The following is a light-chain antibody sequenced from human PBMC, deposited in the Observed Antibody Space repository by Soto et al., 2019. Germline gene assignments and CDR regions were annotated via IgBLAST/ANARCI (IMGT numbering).Light chain of an antibody. CDR3: HQYYIFHT. J-gene: IGKJ2*01. V-gene: IGKV4-1*01. CDR1: QSILYSSNNKNS. CDR2: WAS. Sequence: IVMTQSPDSLAVSLGERATINCKSSQSILYSSNNKNSLAWYQQKPGQPPKLIIYWASTRESGVPDRFSGSGSGTDFTLTISSLQAEDVAVYYCHQYYIFHTFGQGTKLEIK.